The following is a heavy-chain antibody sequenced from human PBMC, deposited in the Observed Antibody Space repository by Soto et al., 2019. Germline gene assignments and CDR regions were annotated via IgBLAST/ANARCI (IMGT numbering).Heavy chain of an antibody. CDR2: IYYSGST. Sequence: KLSETLSLTCTVSGGSVSSYYWGWIRQPPGKALEWIGYIYYSGSTKYNPSLKSRVTMSVDTSNNQFSLSVSSVTAADTAVYYCARHSNRNYGLYYFDFWGLGAPVTVSS. D-gene: IGHD4-4*01. CDR3: ARHSNRNYGLYYFDF. J-gene: IGHJ4*02. V-gene: IGHV4-59*08. CDR1: GGSVSSYY.